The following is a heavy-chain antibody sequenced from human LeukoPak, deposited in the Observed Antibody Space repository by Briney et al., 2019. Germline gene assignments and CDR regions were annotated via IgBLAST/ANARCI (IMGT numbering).Heavy chain of an antibody. CDR1: GYSFTSYW. D-gene: IGHD6-13*01. CDR2: IYHSDSET. V-gene: IGHV5-51*01. J-gene: IGHJ4*02. CDR3: ERQASAASDY. Sequence: GESLKISCKGSGYSFTSYWIGWVRQMPGKGLEWMGIIYHSDSETRYSPSFQGQVTLSVDKSISNAYLQWSSLKASDTAMYYCERQASAASDYWGQGTLVTVSS.